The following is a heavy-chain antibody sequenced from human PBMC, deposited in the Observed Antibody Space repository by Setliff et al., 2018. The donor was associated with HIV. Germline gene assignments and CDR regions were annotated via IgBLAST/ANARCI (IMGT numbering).Heavy chain of an antibody. CDR1: GFTVSSNY. V-gene: IGHV3-23*01. CDR3: AKDHATSSWFTALLDY. J-gene: IGHJ4*02. Sequence: PGESLKISCAASGFTVSSNYMSWVRQAPGKGLEWVSGISGSAGTTYYADSVKGRFTISRDNSKNTLYLQMNSLRAEDTAVYYCAKDHATSSWFTALLDYWGQGALVTVSS. CDR2: ISGSAGTT. D-gene: IGHD6-13*01.